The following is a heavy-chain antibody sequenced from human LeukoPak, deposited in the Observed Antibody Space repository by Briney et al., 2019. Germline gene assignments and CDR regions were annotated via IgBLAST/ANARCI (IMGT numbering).Heavy chain of an antibody. CDR2: INTDGSSI. D-gene: IGHD2-2*01. V-gene: IGHV3-74*01. J-gene: IGHJ4*02. Sequence: GGSLRLSCAASGVXLNSYWMHWVRQAPGKGLVWVSRINTDGSSISYADSVKGRFTISRDNAKNTLYLQMNSLRAEDTAVYYCAKRYCTSASCSCFDYWGQGTLVTVSS. CDR1: GVXLNSYW. CDR3: AKRYCTSASCSCFDY.